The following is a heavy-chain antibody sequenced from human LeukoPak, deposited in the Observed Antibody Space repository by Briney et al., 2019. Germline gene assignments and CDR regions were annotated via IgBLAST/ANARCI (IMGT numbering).Heavy chain of an antibody. CDR2: IFSNDEK. J-gene: IGHJ6*02. V-gene: IGHV2-26*01. CDR1: GFSLSNARMG. D-gene: IGHD1-26*01. Sequence: SGPVLVKPTETLTLTCTVSGFSLSNARMGVSWIRQPPGKALEWLARIFSNDEKSYSTSLKSRLTISKDTSKSQVVLIMTNLDPVDTATYYCARILDNLVGATLGMDVWGQGTTVTVSS. CDR3: ARILDNLVGATLGMDV.